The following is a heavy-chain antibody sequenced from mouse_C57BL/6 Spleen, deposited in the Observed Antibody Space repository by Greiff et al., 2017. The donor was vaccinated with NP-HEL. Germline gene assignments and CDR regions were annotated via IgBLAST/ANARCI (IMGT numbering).Heavy chain of an antibody. CDR3: ARDGYYYGSSYWYFDV. D-gene: IGHD1-1*01. J-gene: IGHJ1*03. CDR2: INPSNGGT. V-gene: IGHV1-53*01. CDR1: GYTFTSYW. Sequence: QVQLKQPGTELVKPGASVKLSCKASGYTFTSYWMHWVKQRPGQGLEWIGNINPSNGGTNYNEKFKSKATLTVDKSSSTAYMQLSSLTSEDSAVYYCARDGYYYGSSYWYFDVWGTGTTVTVSS.